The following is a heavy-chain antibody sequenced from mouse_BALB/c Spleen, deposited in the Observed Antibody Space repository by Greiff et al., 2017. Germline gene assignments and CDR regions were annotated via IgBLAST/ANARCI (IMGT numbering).Heavy chain of an antibody. CDR2: INPSNGGT. CDR1: GYTFTSYY. CDR3: TSFGSSFAY. J-gene: IGHJ3*01. D-gene: IGHD1-1*01. Sequence: QVQLQHSGAELVKPGASVKLSCKASGYTFTSYYMYWVKQRPGQGLEWIGEINPSNGGTNFNEKFKSKATLTVDKSSSTAYMQLSSLTSEDSAVYYCTSFGSSFAYWGQGTLVTVSA. V-gene: IGHV1S81*02.